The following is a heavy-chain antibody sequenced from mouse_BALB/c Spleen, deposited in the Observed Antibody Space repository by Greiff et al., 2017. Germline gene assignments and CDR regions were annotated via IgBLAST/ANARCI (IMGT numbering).Heavy chain of an antibody. CDR3: ARALITTVANY. J-gene: IGHJ2*01. D-gene: IGHD1-1*01. V-gene: IGHV3-6*02. Sequence: EVQLQQSGPGLVKPSQSLSLTCSVTGYSITSGYYWNWIRQFPGNKLEWMGYISYDGSNNYNPSLKNRISITRDTSKNQFFLKLNSVTTEDTATYYCARALITTVANYWGQGTTLTVSS. CDR1: GYSITSGYY. CDR2: ISYDGSN.